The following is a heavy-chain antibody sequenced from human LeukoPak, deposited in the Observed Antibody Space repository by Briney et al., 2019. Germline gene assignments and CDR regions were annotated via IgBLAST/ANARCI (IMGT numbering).Heavy chain of an antibody. Sequence: GGSLRLSCAASGFSFCDFYMSWIRQAPGMGLEWISYIGTRSNPIYYADSVKGRFTISRDDAKNSLYLQMNSLRDEDTAVYFCAREARGSGRDFDYWGQGILVTVSS. J-gene: IGHJ4*02. D-gene: IGHD1-26*01. CDR2: IGTRSNPI. CDR1: GFSFCDFY. V-gene: IGHV3-11*01. CDR3: AREARGSGRDFDY.